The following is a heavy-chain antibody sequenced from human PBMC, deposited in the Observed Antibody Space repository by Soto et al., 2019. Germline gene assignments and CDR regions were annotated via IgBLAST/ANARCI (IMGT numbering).Heavy chain of an antibody. CDR3: ARYSSSWYEFSWFDP. Sequence: SETLSLTCTVSGGSISSYYWSWIRQPPGKGLEWIGYIYYSGSTNYNPSLKSRVTISVDTSKNQFSLKLSSVTAADTAVYYCARYSSSWYEFSWFDPWGQGTLVTVSS. D-gene: IGHD6-13*01. CDR2: IYYSGST. CDR1: GGSISSYY. V-gene: IGHV4-59*01. J-gene: IGHJ5*02.